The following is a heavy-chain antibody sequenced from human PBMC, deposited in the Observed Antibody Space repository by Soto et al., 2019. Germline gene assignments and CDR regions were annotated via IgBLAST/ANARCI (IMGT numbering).Heavy chain of an antibody. Sequence: QVQLQESGPGLVKPSQTLSLTCTVSGGSIRSGGYYWIWILQHPGKGLEWIGYIYYSGSTYYNLSLKCRVTLSVDTSKNQFSLKLSSVTAADPAVYFWARVGGINWFDPWGQVTLVTVS. D-gene: IGHD1-20*01. CDR3: ARVGGINWFDP. CDR2: IYYSGST. J-gene: IGHJ5*02. V-gene: IGHV4-31*03. CDR1: GGSIRSGGYY.